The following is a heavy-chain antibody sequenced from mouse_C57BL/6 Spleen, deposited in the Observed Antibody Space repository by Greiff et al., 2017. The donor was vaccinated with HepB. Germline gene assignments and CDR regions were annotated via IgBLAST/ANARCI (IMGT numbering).Heavy chain of an antibody. V-gene: IGHV1-59*01. CDR3: ARVLLRYHYYAMDY. CDR1: GYTFTSYW. Sequence: QVQLQQPGAELVRPGTSVKLSCKASGYTFTSYWMHWVKQRPGQGLEWIGVIDPSDSYTNYNQKFKGKATLTVDTSSSTAYMQLSSLTSEDSAVYYCARVLLRYHYYAMDYWGQGTSVTVSS. D-gene: IGHD1-1*01. CDR2: IDPSDSYT. J-gene: IGHJ4*01.